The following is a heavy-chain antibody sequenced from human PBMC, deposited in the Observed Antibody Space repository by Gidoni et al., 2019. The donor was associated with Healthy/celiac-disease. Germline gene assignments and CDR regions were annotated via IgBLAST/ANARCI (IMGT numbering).Heavy chain of an antibody. V-gene: IGHV3-23*01. CDR3: ARGRDCSGGSWCEFEYYYYGMDV. D-gene: IGHD2-15*01. CDR2: ISGSGGST. Sequence: EVQLLESGGGLVQPGGSLRLSCAASGFTFSSYAMSWVRQAPGKGLEWVSAISGSGGSTYYADSVKGRFTISRDNSKNTLYLQMNSLRAEDTAVYYCARGRDCSGGSWCEFEYYYYGMDVWGQGTTVTVSS. J-gene: IGHJ6*02. CDR1: GFTFSSYA.